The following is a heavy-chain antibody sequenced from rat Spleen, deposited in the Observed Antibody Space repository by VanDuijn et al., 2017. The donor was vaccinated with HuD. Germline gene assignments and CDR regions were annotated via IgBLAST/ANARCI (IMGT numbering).Heavy chain of an antibody. J-gene: IGHJ1*01. D-gene: IGHD5-1*01. CDR2: IAATGGFT. Sequence: EVQLVESGGGLVQPGRSLKLSCAASGFTFNDYWMTWIRQAPGRGLEWIASIAATGGFTYYPDSVKGRFSISRDNAKSTLYLQMDSLRSEDTATYYCVRLLGAPDWYFDFWGPGAMVTVSS. CDR3: VRLLGAPDWYFDF. CDR1: GFTFNDYW. V-gene: IGHV5-31*01.